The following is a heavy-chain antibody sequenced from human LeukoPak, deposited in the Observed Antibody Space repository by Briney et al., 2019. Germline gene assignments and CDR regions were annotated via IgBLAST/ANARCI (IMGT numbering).Heavy chain of an antibody. CDR3: AKVGNYYYYGMDV. D-gene: IGHD1-1*01. J-gene: IGHJ6*02. Sequence: GGSLRLSCAASGFTFSSYAMSWVRQAPGKGLEWVSGISGSGENTYYADSVKGRFTISRDNSKNTMYLQMNSLRAEDTAIYYCAKVGNYYYYGMDVWGQGTTVTVSS. V-gene: IGHV3-23*01. CDR1: GFTFSSYA. CDR2: ISGSGENT.